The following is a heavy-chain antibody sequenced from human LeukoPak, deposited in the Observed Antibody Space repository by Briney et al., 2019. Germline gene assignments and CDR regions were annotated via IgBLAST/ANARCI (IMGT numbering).Heavy chain of an antibody. CDR3: ARGRHRSSGWYALTYYYYGMDV. CDR1: GYTFTSYG. J-gene: IGHJ6*02. D-gene: IGHD6-19*01. V-gene: IGHV1-8*02. Sequence: ASVKVSCKASGYTFTSYGISWVRQAPGQGLEWVGWMNPNSGNTGYAQKFQGRVTMTRNTSISTAYMELSSLRSEDTAVYYCARGRHRSSGWYALTYYYYGMDVWGQGTTVTVSS. CDR2: MNPNSGNT.